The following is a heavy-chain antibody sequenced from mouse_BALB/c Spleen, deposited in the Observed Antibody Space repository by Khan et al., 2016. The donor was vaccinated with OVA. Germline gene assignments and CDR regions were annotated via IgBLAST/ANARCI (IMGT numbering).Heavy chain of an antibody. J-gene: IGHJ3*01. CDR2: ISSGGDYT. D-gene: IGHD4-1*01. CDR3: ASYLTGSFAY. CDR1: GFTFSSYS. V-gene: IGHV5-6*01. Sequence: EVELVESGGDLVKPRGSLKLSCAASGFTFSSYSMSWVRQTPDKRLEWVATISSGGDYTYYPDSVKGRFTISRDNAKNTLYLQMISLKSEDTAMYYCASYLTGSFAYWGQGTLVTVSA.